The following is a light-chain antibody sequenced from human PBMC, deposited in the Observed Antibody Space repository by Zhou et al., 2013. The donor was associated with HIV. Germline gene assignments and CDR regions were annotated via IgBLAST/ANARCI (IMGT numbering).Light chain of an antibody. CDR3: MQALQTPRT. CDR1: QSLLHSNGYNY. J-gene: IGKJ2*01. V-gene: IGKV2-28*01. CDR2: LGS. Sequence: DIVMTQSPLSLPVTPGEPASISCTSSQSLLHSNGYNYLDWYLQKPGQSPQLLIYLGSNRASGVPDRFSGSGSGTDFTLKISRVEAEDVGVYYCMQALQTPRTFGLGDQLEIK.